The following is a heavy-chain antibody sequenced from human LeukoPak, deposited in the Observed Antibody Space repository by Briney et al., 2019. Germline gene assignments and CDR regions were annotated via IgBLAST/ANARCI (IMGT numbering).Heavy chain of an antibody. V-gene: IGHV3-23*01. D-gene: IGHD3-3*01. CDR2: ISGSGGST. J-gene: IGHJ4*02. Sequence: GGSLRLSCAASGFTFSSYAMSWVRQAPGKGLEWVSAISGSGGSTYYADSVKGRFTISRDNSKNTLYLQMNSLRAEDTAVYYCARDLGPRITIFGVVLPGPDYWGQGTLVTVSS. CDR1: GFTFSSYA. CDR3: ARDLGPRITIFGVVLPGPDY.